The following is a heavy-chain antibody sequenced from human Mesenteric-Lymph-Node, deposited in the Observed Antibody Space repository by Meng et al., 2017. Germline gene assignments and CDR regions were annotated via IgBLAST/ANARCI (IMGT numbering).Heavy chain of an antibody. CDR3: AKDTTLGSSWYLGNDY. Sequence: GGSLRLSCAASGFTFGNYDMSWVRQAPGKGLEWVAAIRNSGDPTYHADSVKGRFTISRDNSKSTLYLQMNSLRAEDMAVYFCAKDTTLGSSWYLGNDYWGQGTLVTVSS. CDR2: IRNSGDPT. V-gene: IGHV3-23*01. D-gene: IGHD6-13*01. J-gene: IGHJ4*02. CDR1: GFTFGNYD.